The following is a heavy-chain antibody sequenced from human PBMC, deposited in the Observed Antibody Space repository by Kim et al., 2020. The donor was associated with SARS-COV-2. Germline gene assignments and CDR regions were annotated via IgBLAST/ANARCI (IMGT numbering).Heavy chain of an antibody. V-gene: IGHV3-23*01. Sequence: GGSLRLSCVASGFTFSNYAMTWVRQAPGKGLEWVSSISGSGGNTYYPDSVKGRFTISRDNSKNTLYLQMDSLRDEDTAVYYCGKGADTVSWGLKYWGQGT. CDR1: GFTFSNYA. CDR2: ISGSGGNT. J-gene: IGHJ4*02. D-gene: IGHD3-16*01. CDR3: GKGADTVSWGLKY.